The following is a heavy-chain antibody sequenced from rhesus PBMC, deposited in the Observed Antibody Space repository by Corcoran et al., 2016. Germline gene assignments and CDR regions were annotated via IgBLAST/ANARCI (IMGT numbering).Heavy chain of an antibody. D-gene: IGHD7-45*01. CDR3: ARSNWGAAFDF. Sequence: QVTLKESGPALVKPTQTLKLTCTFSGFPLSTSGMGVGWIRQPSRKTLEWLAHIYWNDDKYYSTSLKSRITNTKDTYKNQVVLTMTNMDPVDTATYYGARSNWGAAFDFWGQGLRVTVSS. CDR2: IYWNDDK. J-gene: IGHJ3*01. CDR1: GFPLSTSGMG. V-gene: IGHV2-1*01.